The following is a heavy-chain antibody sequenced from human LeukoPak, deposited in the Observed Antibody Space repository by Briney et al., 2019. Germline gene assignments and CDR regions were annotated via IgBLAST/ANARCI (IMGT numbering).Heavy chain of an antibody. CDR2: INHSGST. CDR3: ARGRYSNYRYDY. V-gene: IGHV4-34*01. CDR1: GGSFSGYY. D-gene: IGHD4-11*01. J-gene: IGHJ4*02. Sequence: ETLSLTYAVYGGSFSGYYWSWIRQPPGKGLEWIGEINHSGSTNYNPSLKSRVTISVDTSKNQFSFNLTSVTAADTAFYFCARGRYSNYRYDYWGPGTLVSVSS.